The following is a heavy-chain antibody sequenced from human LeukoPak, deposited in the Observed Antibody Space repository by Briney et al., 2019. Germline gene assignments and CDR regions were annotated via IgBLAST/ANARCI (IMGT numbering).Heavy chain of an antibody. J-gene: IGHJ4*02. D-gene: IGHD6-13*01. Sequence: PGRSLRLSCAASVFTASTNYTNSVRQAPRKGLEWVSIIYSGRHTYCADSVEGRFTISRDNSKNTLYLQMNSLSAEDTAVYYCTRGPGSTWYSDYWGQGTLVTVSS. V-gene: IGHV3-66*02. CDR2: IYSGRHT. CDR3: TRGPGSTWYSDY. CDR1: VFTASTNY.